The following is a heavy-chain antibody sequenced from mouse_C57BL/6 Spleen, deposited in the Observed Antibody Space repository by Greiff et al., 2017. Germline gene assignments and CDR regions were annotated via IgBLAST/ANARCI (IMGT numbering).Heavy chain of an antibody. CDR2: INPNNGGT. J-gene: IGHJ3*01. CDR1: GYTFTDYN. V-gene: IGHV1-22*01. D-gene: IGHD3-2*01. Sequence: EVQLVESGPELVKPGASVKMSCKASGYTFTDYNMHWVKQSHGQSLEWIGYINPNNGGTSYNQKFKGKATLTVNKSSSTAYMELRSLTSEDSAVYYCARRETALTWFAYWGQGTLVTVSA. CDR3: ARRETALTWFAY.